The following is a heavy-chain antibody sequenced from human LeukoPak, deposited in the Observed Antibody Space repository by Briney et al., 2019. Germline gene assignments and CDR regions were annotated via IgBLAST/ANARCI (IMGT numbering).Heavy chain of an antibody. CDR1: GFTLSSYE. Sequence: GGSLRLSCAASGFTLSSYEMNWVRQAPGKGLEWVSYISSSGSTKSYADSVKGRFTISRDNAKNSLFLQMNSLRAEDTAMYYCATDRFGNYDFDNGGQGTLVTVSA. V-gene: IGHV3-48*03. CDR2: ISSSGSTK. D-gene: IGHD4-11*01. J-gene: IGHJ4*02. CDR3: ATDRFGNYDFDN.